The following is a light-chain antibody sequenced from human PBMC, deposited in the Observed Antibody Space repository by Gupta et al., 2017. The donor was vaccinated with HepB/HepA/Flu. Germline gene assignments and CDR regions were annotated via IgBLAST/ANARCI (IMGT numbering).Light chain of an antibody. CDR1: KLGDKY. J-gene: IGLJ2*01. CDR3: QAWDSSTVV. V-gene: IGLV3-1*01. CDR2: QDS. Sequence: SSALTQPPSVSVSPGQTASITCAGDKLGDKYACWYQQKPGQSPVLVIYQDSKRPPGIPERFSGSNSGNTATLTISGTQAMDEADYYCQAWDSSTVVFGGGTKLTVL.